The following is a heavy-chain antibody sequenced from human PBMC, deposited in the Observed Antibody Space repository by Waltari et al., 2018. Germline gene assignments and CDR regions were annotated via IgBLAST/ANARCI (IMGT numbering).Heavy chain of an antibody. CDR1: GGTFSSYA. J-gene: IGHJ6*02. CDR3: ARGSARGGPPPPYYYYGMDV. D-gene: IGHD3-10*01. V-gene: IGHV1-2*02. Sequence: QVQLVQSGAEVKKPGSSVKVSCKASGGTFSSYAISWVRQAPGQGLEWMGWINPNSGGTNYAQKFQGRVTMTRDTSISTAYMELSRLRSDDTAVYYCARGSARGGPPPPYYYYGMDVWGQGTTVTVSS. CDR2: INPNSGGT.